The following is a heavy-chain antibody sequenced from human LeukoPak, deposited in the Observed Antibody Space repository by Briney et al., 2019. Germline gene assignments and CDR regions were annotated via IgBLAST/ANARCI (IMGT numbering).Heavy chain of an antibody. CDR1: GFTFSSYW. CDR3: ARARYGDYYYYMDV. Sequence: PGGSLRLSCAASGFTFSSYWMHWVRQAPGKGLVWVSRINNDGSSTNYADSVKGRFTISRDNAKSSLYLQMNSLRAEDTAVYYCARARYGDYYYYMDVWGIGTTVTVSS. J-gene: IGHJ6*03. D-gene: IGHD3-10*01. CDR2: INNDGSST. V-gene: IGHV3-74*01.